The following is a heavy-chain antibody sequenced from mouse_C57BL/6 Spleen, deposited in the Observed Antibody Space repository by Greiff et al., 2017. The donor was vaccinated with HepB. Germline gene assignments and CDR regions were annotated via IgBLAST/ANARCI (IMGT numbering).Heavy chain of an antibody. Sequence: EVKLVESGGGLVKPGGSLKLSCAASGFTFSSYAMSWVRQTPEKRLEWVATISDGGSYTYYPDNVKGRFTISRDNSKNNLDLQMSHLKSEDTAMYYCARHYGSGRYFDVWGTGTTVTVSS. V-gene: IGHV5-4*03. CDR3: ARHYGSGRYFDV. CDR1: GFTFSSYA. CDR2: ISDGGSYT. J-gene: IGHJ1*03. D-gene: IGHD1-1*01.